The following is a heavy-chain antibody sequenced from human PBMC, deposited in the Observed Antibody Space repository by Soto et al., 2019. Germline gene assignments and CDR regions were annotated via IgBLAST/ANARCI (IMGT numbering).Heavy chain of an antibody. CDR1: GFTFSSYG. Sequence: PGGSLRLSCAASGFTFSSYGMHWVRQAPGKGLEWVAVISYDGSNKYYADSMKGRFTISRDNSKNTLYLQMNSLRAEDTAVYYCAILPHLILVVVAATPGVTSFDIWGQGTMVTVSS. V-gene: IGHV3-30*03. CDR2: ISYDGSNK. J-gene: IGHJ3*02. D-gene: IGHD2-15*01. CDR3: AILPHLILVVVAATPGVTSFDI.